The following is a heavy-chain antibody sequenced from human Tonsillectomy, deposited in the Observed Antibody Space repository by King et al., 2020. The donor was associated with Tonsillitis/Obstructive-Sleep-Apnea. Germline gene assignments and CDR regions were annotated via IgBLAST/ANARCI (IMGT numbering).Heavy chain of an antibody. CDR1: GGSISSYY. CDR3: ARGGTIFGVVDY. V-gene: IGHV4-59*01. J-gene: IGHJ4*02. D-gene: IGHD3-3*01. Sequence: QLQESGPGLVKPSETLSLTCTVSGGSISSYYWSWIRQPPGKGLEWIAYIYYSGSTNYNPSLQSRVTISVDTSKNQFSLKLSSVTAADTAVYYCARGGTIFGVVDYWGQGTLVTVSS. CDR2: IYYSGST.